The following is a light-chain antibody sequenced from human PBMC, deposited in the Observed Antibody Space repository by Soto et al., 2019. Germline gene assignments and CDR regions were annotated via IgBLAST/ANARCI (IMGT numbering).Light chain of an antibody. J-gene: IGKJ4*01. CDR1: QSVSSSY. CDR2: GAS. V-gene: IGKV3-20*01. CDR3: QQYGSSPRVT. Sequence: EIVLTQSPGTLSLSPGERATLSCRASQSVSSSYLAWYQQKPGQAPRLLIYGASSRATGIPDRFSGSGSGTDFTLTISRLEPEDFAVYYCQQYGSSPRVTFGGGTKGEIK.